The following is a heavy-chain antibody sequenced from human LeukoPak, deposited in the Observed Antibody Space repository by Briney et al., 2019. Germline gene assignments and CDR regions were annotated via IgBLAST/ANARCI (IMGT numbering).Heavy chain of an antibody. J-gene: IGHJ4*02. Sequence: SETLSLTCTVSGGSISSYYWSWIRQPPGKGLEWIGYIYYSGSTSYNPSLKSRVTISVDTSKNQFSLKLSSVTAADTAVYYCASVTGDGIGFWGQGTLVTVSS. D-gene: IGHD7-27*01. CDR3: ASVTGDGIGF. V-gene: IGHV4-59*01. CDR1: GGSISSYY. CDR2: IYYSGST.